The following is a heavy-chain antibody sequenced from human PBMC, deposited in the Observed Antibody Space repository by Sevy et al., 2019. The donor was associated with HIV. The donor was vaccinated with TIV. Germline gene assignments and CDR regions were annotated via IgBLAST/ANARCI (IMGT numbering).Heavy chain of an antibody. CDR3: VRAVATNGSF. CDR2: INQNGNVT. CDR1: GFSLNSFW. J-gene: IGHJ4*02. V-gene: IGHV3-7*01. Sequence: GGSLRLSCAASGFSLNSFWMNWVRQTPGKGLEWVANINQNGNVTYYVDSVKGRFTISRDNSRNLLYLQMTSLRVEDTALYYCVRAVATNGSFWGQGTLVTVSS. D-gene: IGHD2-15*01.